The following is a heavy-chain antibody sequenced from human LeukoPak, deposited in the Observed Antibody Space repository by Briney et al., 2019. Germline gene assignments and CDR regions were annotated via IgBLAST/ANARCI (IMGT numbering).Heavy chain of an antibody. CDR2: INIGGTNT. CDR3: ATDGAGFDT. J-gene: IGHJ5*02. V-gene: IGHV3-11*01. CDR1: GFTFNDNY. Sequence: GESLRLSCAASGFTFNDNYMSWSRQAPGKGLEWLSYINIGGTNTHYADSVKGRFTISRDNAKKSLYLEMNNLRAEDTAVYYCATDGAGFDTWGQGVLVTVSS.